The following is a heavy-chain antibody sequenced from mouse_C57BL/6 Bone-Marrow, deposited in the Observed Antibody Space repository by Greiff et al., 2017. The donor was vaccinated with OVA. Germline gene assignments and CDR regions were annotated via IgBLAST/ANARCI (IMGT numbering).Heavy chain of an antibody. Sequence: QVHVKQSGPELVKPGSSVKLSCKASGYTFTSYWMHWVKQRPIQGLEWIGNIDPSDSETHYNQKFKDKATLTVDKSSSTAYMQLSSLTSEDSAVYYCARLGGWPYYFDYWGQGTTLTVSS. D-gene: IGHD2-3*01. CDR3: ARLGGWPYYFDY. CDR1: GYTFTSYW. J-gene: IGHJ2*01. V-gene: IGHV1-52*01. CDR2: IDPSDSET.